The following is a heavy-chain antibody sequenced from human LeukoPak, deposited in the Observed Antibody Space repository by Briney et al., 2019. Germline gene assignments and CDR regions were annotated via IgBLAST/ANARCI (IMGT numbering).Heavy chain of an antibody. V-gene: IGHV3-74*01. CDR1: GFTFSSYV. D-gene: IGHD5-24*01. Sequence: GGSLRLPCETAGFTFSSYVMHWVRRTPGKGLVWASRISHDGIISYADSVKGRFTISRDNAKNTLILQMNSLRVEDTAVYYCARDWVYKIDYWGRGTLVTVSS. CDR2: ISHDGII. CDR3: ARDWVYKIDY. J-gene: IGHJ4*02.